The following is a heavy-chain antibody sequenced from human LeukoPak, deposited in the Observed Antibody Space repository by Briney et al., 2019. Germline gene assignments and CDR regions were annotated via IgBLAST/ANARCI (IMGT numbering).Heavy chain of an antibody. CDR3: AREAEIVGATYFDY. CDR2: IYSGGST. CDR1: GFTVSSNY. Sequence: PAGSLRLSCAASGFTVSSNYMSWVRQAPGKGLEWVSVIYSGGSTYYPDSVKGRFTISRDNSKNTLYLQMNSLRAEDTAVYYCAREAEIVGATYFDYCGQGTLGTVSS. V-gene: IGHV3-66*01. J-gene: IGHJ4*02. D-gene: IGHD1-26*01.